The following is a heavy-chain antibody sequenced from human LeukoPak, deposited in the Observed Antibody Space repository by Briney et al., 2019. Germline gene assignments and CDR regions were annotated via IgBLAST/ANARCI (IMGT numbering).Heavy chain of an antibody. Sequence: GESPKISCKGSGYSFTSYWISWVRQMPGKGLEWMGRIDPSDSYTNYSPSFQGHVTISADKSISTAYLQWSSLKASDTAMYYCASSLSGSGSYFNESYYYYGIDVWGQGTTVTVSS. CDR1: GYSFTSYW. CDR3: ASSLSGSGSYFNESYYYYGIDV. D-gene: IGHD3-10*01. V-gene: IGHV5-10-1*01. CDR2: IDPSDSYT. J-gene: IGHJ6*02.